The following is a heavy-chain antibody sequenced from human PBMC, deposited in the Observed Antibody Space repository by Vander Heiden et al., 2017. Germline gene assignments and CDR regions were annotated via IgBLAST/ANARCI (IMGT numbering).Heavy chain of an antibody. D-gene: IGHD6-6*01. V-gene: IGHV5-51*03. CDR1: GYSFTSYW. CDR2: IYPGDSDT. J-gene: IGHJ4*02. Sequence: EVQLVQSGAEVKQPGESLKISCTGAGYSFTSYWIVWARQLPGKGLEWMGIIYPGDSDTGYSPSFQGQVTISADESISAAYLQWSSLKASDTAMYYCASDYSSSSGNPGSFDYWGQGTLVTVSS. CDR3: ASDYSSSSGNPGSFDY.